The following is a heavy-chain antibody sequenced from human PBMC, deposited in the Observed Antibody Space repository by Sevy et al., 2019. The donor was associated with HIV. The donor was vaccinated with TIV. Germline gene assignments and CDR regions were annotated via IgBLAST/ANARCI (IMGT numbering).Heavy chain of an antibody. Sequence: SETLSLTCSISGGSITTGPYYWAWIRQSPGKGPEWLGSMYGTVEPNGNTYYNPTLKTRIDMSMDKSNNRFVLSLRSVIAADTAVYFCAKSLKAWDDFPAFDHWSQGIPVTVSS. CDR1: GGSITTGPYY. J-gene: IGHJ4*02. D-gene: IGHD1-26*01. V-gene: IGHV4-39*02. CDR2: MYGTVEPNGNT. CDR3: AKSLKAWDDFPAFDH.